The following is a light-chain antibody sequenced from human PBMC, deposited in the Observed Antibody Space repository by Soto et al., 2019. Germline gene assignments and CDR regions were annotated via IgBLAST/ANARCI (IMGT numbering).Light chain of an antibody. Sequence: SYELTQPPSVSVSPGQTARITCSGASLPKQYGYWYQQKAGQAPILILYKDNGRPSGIAERFSGSNSGTIVTLTIRGVLAEDEADYYCQSTDSSGFYVVLGGGTKLAVL. J-gene: IGLJ2*01. V-gene: IGLV3-25*03. CDR1: SLPKQY. CDR2: KDN. CDR3: QSTDSSGFYVV.